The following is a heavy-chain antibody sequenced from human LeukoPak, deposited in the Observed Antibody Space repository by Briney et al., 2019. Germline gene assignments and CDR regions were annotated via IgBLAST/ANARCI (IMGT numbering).Heavy chain of an antibody. CDR2: IYPGDSDT. Sequence: GESLKISCKGSGYSFTSYWIGWARQMPGKGLEWMGIIYPGDSDTRYSPSFQGQVTISADKSISTAYLQWSSLKASDTAMYYCARIGTGELTGYFFDYWGQGTLVTVSS. CDR3: ARIGTGELTGYFFDY. CDR1: GYSFTSYW. J-gene: IGHJ4*02. D-gene: IGHD3-9*01. V-gene: IGHV5-51*01.